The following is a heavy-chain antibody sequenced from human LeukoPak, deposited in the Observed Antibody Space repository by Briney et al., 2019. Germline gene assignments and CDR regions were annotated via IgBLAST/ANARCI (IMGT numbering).Heavy chain of an antibody. V-gene: IGHV3-7*01. CDR1: TFSFSSYN. J-gene: IGHJ4*02. CDR3: AFNNNFKY. Sequence: GGSLRLSCAASTFSFSSYNMNWVRQSPGQGLEWVANIKYDGSEKYYVDSVKGRFTISREDAKNSLSLQMDSVRPEDTAVYYCAFNNNFKYWGQGTLVIVSS. D-gene: IGHD1/OR15-1a*01. CDR2: IKYDGSEK.